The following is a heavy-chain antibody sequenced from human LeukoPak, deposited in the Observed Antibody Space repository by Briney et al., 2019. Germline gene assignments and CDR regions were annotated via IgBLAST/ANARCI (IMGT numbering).Heavy chain of an antibody. Sequence: PGGSLRLSCAASGFTFSIYAMNWVRQAPGKGLEWVAIISSDGSHKYYADSVKGRFTISRDNSKNTLYLQMNSLRAEDTAVYYCARDRIAMVGTTAGIFDYWGQGTLVTVSS. V-gene: IGHV3-30*01. D-gene: IGHD5-18*01. CDR2: ISSDGSHK. CDR1: GFTFSIYA. CDR3: ARDRIAMVGTTAGIFDY. J-gene: IGHJ4*02.